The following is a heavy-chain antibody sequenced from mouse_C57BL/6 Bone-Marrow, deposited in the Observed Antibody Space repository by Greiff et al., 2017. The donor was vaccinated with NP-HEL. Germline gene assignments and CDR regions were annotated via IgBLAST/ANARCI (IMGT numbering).Heavy chain of an antibody. V-gene: IGHV5-12*01. D-gene: IGHD1-1*01. CDR3: ARRYITTGVAYGDV. CDR2: ISNGGGST. J-gene: IGHJ1*03. Sequence: EVKLVESGGGLVQPGGSLKLSCAASGFTFSDYYMYWVRQTPEKRLEWVAYISNGGGSTYYQDTLKGRSTISRDTAKNTLYLQMSRLKSEDTAMYYCARRYITTGVAYGDVWGTGTTVTVAS. CDR1: GFTFSDYY.